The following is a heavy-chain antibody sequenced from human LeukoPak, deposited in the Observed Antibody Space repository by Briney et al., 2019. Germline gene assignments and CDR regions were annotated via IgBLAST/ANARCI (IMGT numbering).Heavy chain of an antibody. J-gene: IGHJ4*02. Sequence: GASVTVSFMSSGYTFTNYDMNWVRQAAGQGREWMGWMNPNSGKTGYAQKFQGRVTMARNTSIRTAYMELSSLRSEDTAVYYWASCQYYDILTGLSPGYFDYWGQGTLVTVSS. D-gene: IGHD3-9*01. V-gene: IGHV1-8*01. CDR2: MNPNSGKT. CDR1: GYTFTNYD. CDR3: ASCQYYDILTGLSPGYFDY.